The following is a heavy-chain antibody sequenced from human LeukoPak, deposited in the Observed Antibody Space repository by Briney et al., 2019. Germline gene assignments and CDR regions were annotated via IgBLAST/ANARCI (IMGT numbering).Heavy chain of an antibody. CDR3: ATGSGSYYSH. CDR1: GFTVSNSY. J-gene: IGHJ4*02. Sequence: GGSLRLSCAASGFTVSNSYMSWVRQAPGKGLEWISVIYTGGGTFYADSVKGRFTISRDDSKNTVYLQMNTLRADDTAVYYCATGSGSYYSHWGQGTLVTVSS. V-gene: IGHV3-53*01. D-gene: IGHD3-22*01. CDR2: IYTGGGT.